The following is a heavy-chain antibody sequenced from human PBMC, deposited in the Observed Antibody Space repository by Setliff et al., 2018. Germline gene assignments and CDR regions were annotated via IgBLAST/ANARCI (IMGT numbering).Heavy chain of an antibody. CDR3: AKPQVELRWGFES. CDR2: IYRGDRNT. Sequence: RLSCAASGFTLSPFAMSWVRQAPGKGLEWVSTIYRGDRNTFFTDSVKGRFTIFRDGSKNTLYLQMTSLRAEDTAVYYCAKPQVELRWGFESWGQGTQVTVSS. D-gene: IGHD1-7*01. J-gene: IGHJ4*02. CDR1: GFTLSPFA. V-gene: IGHV3-23*03.